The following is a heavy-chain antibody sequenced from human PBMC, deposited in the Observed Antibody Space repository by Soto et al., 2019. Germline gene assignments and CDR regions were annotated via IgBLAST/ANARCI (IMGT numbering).Heavy chain of an antibody. CDR2: SNPDSGVT. V-gene: IGHV1-2*02. J-gene: IGHJ6*02. CDR1: GYTFTSYY. D-gene: IGHD2-8*01. CDR3: ARDRGVRDV. Sequence: QVQLVQSGAEVKKPGASVKVSCKASGYTFTSYYMHWVRQAPGQGLEWMGWSNPDSGVTYYPHKFQDRVTMTRDTSISTAYMELSRLTSDDAALYYWARDRGVRDVWGQGTTVIVSS.